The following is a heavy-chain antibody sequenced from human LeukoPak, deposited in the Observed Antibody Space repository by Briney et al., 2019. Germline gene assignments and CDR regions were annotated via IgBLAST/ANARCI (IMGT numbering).Heavy chain of an antibody. J-gene: IGHJ4*02. CDR2: IYYSGST. Sequence: SSETLSLTCTVSGGSISSYYWSWIRQPPGKGLEWTGYIYYSGSTNYNPSLKSRVTISVDTSKNQFSLKLNSVTAADTAVYYCARLENYRYYFDCWGQGTLVTVSS. CDR3: ARLENYRYYFDC. CDR1: GGSISSYY. V-gene: IGHV4-59*08. D-gene: IGHD1-7*01.